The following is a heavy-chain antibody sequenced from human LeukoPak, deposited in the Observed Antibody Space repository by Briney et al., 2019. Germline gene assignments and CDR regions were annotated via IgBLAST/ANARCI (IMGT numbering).Heavy chain of an antibody. CDR1: GFTFSTYT. Sequence: GGSLRLSCAASGFTFSTYTMNWVRQAPGKGLEWVSSISSSSSYIYYADSVKGRFTISRDNAKNSLYLQMNRLRAEDTALYYCAKWRGRSWGAFDIWGQGTMVTVSS. J-gene: IGHJ3*02. D-gene: IGHD3-16*01. CDR3: AKWRGRSWGAFDI. CDR2: ISSSSSYI. V-gene: IGHV3-21*01.